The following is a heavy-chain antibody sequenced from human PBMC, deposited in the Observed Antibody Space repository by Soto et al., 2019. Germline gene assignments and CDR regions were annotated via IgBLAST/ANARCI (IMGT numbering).Heavy chain of an antibody. CDR3: ARDLDEVVGTDYHYHGMDV. Sequence: SLKVSCKASGDTSSNYGVSWVRKAPGQGLEWMGGILPVFGTTTYARNFQGRITITADKSTSTVYMELTSLRSDDTATYYCARDLDEVVGTDYHYHGMDVSDQGATVTVSS. CDR1: GDTSSNYG. CDR2: ILPVFGTT. J-gene: IGHJ6*02. V-gene: IGHV1-69*06. D-gene: IGHD1-26*01.